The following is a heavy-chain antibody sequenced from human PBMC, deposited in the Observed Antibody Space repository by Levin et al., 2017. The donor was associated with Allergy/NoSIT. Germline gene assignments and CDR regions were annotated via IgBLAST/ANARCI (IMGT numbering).Heavy chain of an antibody. CDR3: ARERRYDFWSGYRRGGYYDYGMDG. D-gene: IGHD3-3*01. V-gene: IGHV4-34*01. CDR1: GGSFSAYY. Sequence: PSETLSLTCAVYGGSFSAYYWSWIRQPPGKGLEWIGEINHSGSTNYNPSLKSRVTISVDTSKNQFSLKLSSVTAADTAVYYCARERRYDFWSGYRRGGYYDYGMDGWGQGTTVTVSS. CDR2: INHSGST. J-gene: IGHJ6*02.